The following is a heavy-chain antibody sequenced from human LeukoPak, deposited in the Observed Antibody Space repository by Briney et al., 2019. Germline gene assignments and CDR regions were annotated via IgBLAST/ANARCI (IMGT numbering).Heavy chain of an antibody. Sequence: SETLSLTCTVSGGSISSYYWSWLRQPPGKGLECIGYIYYSGSTNYNPSLKSRVTISVDTSKNQFSLKLSSVTAADTAVYYCARDGPSANWFDPWGQGTLVTVSS. CDR1: GGSISSYY. J-gene: IGHJ5*02. CDR2: IYYSGST. CDR3: ARDGPSANWFDP. V-gene: IGHV4-59*01.